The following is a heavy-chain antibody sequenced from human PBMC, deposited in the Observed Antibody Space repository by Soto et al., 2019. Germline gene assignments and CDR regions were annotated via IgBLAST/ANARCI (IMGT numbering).Heavy chain of an antibody. CDR1: GITTSVYW. CDR2: IKSDGSVN. Sequence: EVQVVESGGALARPGESLRLSCVASGITTSVYWMAWVRQAPGRGLEWVASIKSDGSVNYYMDSLKGRFTISRDSAINSLYLQPSSLRGEDTAVYFCVAGDNADYWGQGTLVTVSP. J-gene: IGHJ4*02. CDR3: VAGDNADY. V-gene: IGHV3-7*03. D-gene: IGHD3-10*01.